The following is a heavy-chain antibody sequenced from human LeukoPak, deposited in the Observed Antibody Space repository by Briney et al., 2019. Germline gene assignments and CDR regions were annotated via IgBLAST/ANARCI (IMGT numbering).Heavy chain of an antibody. Sequence: GASVKVSCKASGYSFTGYYIHWVRQAPGQGLEWMGGIIPIFGTANYAQKFQGRVTITADKSTSTAYMELSSLRSEDTAVYYCARGRSSSSVGAYYYYYMDVWGKGTTVTISS. CDR3: ARGRSSSSVGAYYYYYMDV. J-gene: IGHJ6*03. D-gene: IGHD6-6*01. CDR2: IIPIFGTA. V-gene: IGHV1-69*06. CDR1: GYSFTGYY.